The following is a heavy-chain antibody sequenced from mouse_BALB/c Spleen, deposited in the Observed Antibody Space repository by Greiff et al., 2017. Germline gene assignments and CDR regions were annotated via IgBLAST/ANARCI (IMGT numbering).Heavy chain of an antibody. Sequence: QVQLQQSGAELMKPGASVKISCKATGYTFSSYWIEWVKQRPGHGLEWIGEILPGSGSTNYNEKFKGKATFTADTSSNTAYMQLSSLTSEDSAVYYCASHYYRYDAAAYWGQGTLVTVSA. CDR3: ASHYYRYDAAAY. CDR2: ILPGSGST. J-gene: IGHJ3*01. D-gene: IGHD2-14*01. V-gene: IGHV1-9*01. CDR1: GYTFSSYW.